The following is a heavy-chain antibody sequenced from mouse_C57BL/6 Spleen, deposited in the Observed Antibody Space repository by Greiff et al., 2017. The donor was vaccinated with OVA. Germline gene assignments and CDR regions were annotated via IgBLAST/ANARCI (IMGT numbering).Heavy chain of an antibody. Sequence: QVQLKQSGPELVKPGASVKISCKASGYAFSSSWMNWVKQRPGKGLEWIGRIYPGDGDTNYNGKFKGKATLTADKSSSTAYMQLSSLTSEDSAVYFCAREYYGNRYFDVWGTGTTGTVSS. V-gene: IGHV1-82*01. J-gene: IGHJ1*03. CDR1: GYAFSSSW. D-gene: IGHD2-1*01. CDR3: AREYYGNRYFDV. CDR2: IYPGDGDT.